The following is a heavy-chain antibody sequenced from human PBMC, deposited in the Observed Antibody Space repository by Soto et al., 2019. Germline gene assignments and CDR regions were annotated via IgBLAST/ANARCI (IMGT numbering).Heavy chain of an antibody. V-gene: IGHV3-23*01. J-gene: IGHJ6*02. CDR3: AKGRSYYYYYGVDV. CDR1: GFTLSRCA. CDR2: IIDSGGST. Sequence: GGALRLSCSASGFTLSRCAIGWVRQAPGKGLEWVSDIIDSGGSTYYADSVKGRFTISRDNSKSTLYLQMNSLRAEDTALYYCAKGRSYYYYYGVDVWGQGTTVTVS.